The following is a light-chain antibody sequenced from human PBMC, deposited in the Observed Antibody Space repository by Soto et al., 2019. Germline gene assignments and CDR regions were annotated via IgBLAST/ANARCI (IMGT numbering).Light chain of an antibody. CDR1: SSDIGNYDF. CDR2: EVS. J-gene: IGLJ1*01. Sequence: QSALTQPASVSGSPGQSITISCTGTSSDIGNYDFVSWYQQVPGTAPKAMIYEVSSRPSGIPDRFSGSKSGTSATLGITGLQTGDEADYYCGTWDSSLSAHVFGTGTKVTVL. CDR3: GTWDSSLSAHV. V-gene: IGLV2-14*01.